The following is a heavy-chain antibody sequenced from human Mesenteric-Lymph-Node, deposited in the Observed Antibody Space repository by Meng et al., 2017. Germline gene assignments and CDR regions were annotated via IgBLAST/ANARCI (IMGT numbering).Heavy chain of an antibody. Sequence: GESLQISCAASGFHFRSYSTHWVRQAPGKGLESVSAISGDGSSTFYADSVKGRFTISRDNSKNTLYLQMGSLRSEDTAVYYCAREDKGDYDYWGQGTLVTVSS. CDR1: GFHFRSYS. V-gene: IGHV3-64*02. CDR2: ISGDGSST. J-gene: IGHJ4*02. D-gene: IGHD2-21*01. CDR3: AREDKGDYDY.